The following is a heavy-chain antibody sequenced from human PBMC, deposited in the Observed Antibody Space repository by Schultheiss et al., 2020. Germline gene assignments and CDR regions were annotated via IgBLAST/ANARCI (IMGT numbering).Heavy chain of an antibody. J-gene: IGHJ4*02. D-gene: IGHD2-8*01. CDR1: GFTFSSYA. Sequence: GGSLRLSCAASGFTFSSYAMSWVRQAPGKGLEWVSYISSSSSTIYYADSVKGRFTISRDNAKNSLYLQMNSLRAEDTAVYYCAKVYADYVFDYWGQGTLVTVSS. V-gene: IGHV3-48*04. CDR2: ISSSSSTI. CDR3: AKVYADYVFDY.